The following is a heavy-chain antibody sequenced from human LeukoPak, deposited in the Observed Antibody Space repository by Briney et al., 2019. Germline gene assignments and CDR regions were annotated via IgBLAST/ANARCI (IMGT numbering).Heavy chain of an antibody. CDR1: GFIFSSYS. J-gene: IGHJ6*04. CDR2: IGSSSSTI. CDR3: AELGTTMIGGV. Sequence: GGSLRLSCAASGFIFSSYSMNWVRQAPGKGLEWVSYIGSSSSTIYYADSVKGRFTISRDNAKNSLYLQMNSLRAEDTAVYYCAELGTTMIGGVWGKGTTVTVSS. V-gene: IGHV3-48*04. D-gene: IGHD3-10*02.